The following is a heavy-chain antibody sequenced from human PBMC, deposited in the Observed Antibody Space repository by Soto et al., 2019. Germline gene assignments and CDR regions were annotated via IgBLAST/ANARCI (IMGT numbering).Heavy chain of an antibody. V-gene: IGHV1-69*13. J-gene: IGHJ5*02. CDR2: IIPIFGTA. Sequence: SVKLSCAACGGRFSSYAISWVRQAPGQGLEWMGGIIPIFGTANYAQKFQGRVTITADESTSTAYMELSSLRSEDTAVYYCARVTSHTFDPWGQGTLVTVSS. CDR3: ARVTSHTFDP. CDR1: GGRFSSYA.